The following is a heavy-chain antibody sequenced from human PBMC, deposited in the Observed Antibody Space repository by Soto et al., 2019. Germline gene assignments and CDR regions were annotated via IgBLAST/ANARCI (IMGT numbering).Heavy chain of an antibody. CDR2: INAGNGNT. D-gene: IGHD5-12*01. CDR3: ARVEGGYDLATPLLYYFDY. CDR1: GYTFTSYA. J-gene: IGHJ4*02. V-gene: IGHV1-3*01. Sequence: ASVKVSCKASGYTFTSYAMHWVRQAPGQRLEWMGWINAGNGNTKYSQKFQGRVTITRDTSASTAYMELSSLRSEDTAVYYCARVEGGYDLATPLLYYFDYWGQGTLVTVSS.